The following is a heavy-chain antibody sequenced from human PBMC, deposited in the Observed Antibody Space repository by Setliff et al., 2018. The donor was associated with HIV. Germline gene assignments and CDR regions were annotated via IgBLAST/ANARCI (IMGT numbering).Heavy chain of an antibody. CDR2: FYSGGSP. CDR1: GGSISTTNYY. V-gene: IGHV4-61*02. Sequence: SETLSLTCSVSGGSISTTNYYWAWIRQPAGKGLEWIGRFYSGGSPIYNPSLKSRVAISSDTSKNQVSLNLTSVTAADTAVYYCARIFGDQGYYYGMDVWGQGTTVTVSS. J-gene: IGHJ6*02. CDR3: ARIFGDQGYYYGMDV. D-gene: IGHD3-3*01.